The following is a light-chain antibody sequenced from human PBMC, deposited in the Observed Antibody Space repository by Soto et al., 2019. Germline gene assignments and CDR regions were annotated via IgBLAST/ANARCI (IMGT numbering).Light chain of an antibody. CDR2: DVT. V-gene: IGLV2-14*03. J-gene: IGLJ3*02. CDR1: SSDIGGYNF. CDR3: SSYTTRSTLV. Sequence: QSALTQPASVSGSPGQSITISCTGTSSDIGGYNFVSWYQQHPGKAPKLMIYDVTNRPPGLSDRFSGSKSGNTASLTISGLQAEDAANYYCSSYTTRSTLVFGGGTKLTVL.